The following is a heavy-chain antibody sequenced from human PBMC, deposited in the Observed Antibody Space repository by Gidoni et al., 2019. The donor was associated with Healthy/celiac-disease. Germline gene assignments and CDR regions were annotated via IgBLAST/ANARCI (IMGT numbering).Heavy chain of an antibody. J-gene: IGHJ4*02. CDR2: ISYDGSNK. V-gene: IGHV3-30*18. CDR1: GLTFSSYG. Sequence: QVLLVESGGGVAQPGRSLRLSCAASGLTFSSYGMHWLRQAPGKGLELMAVISYDGSNKYYADSVKGRFTISRDNSKNTLYLQMNSLRAEDTAVYYCAKDWSWELVPYDYWGQGTLVTVSS. D-gene: IGHD1-26*01. CDR3: AKDWSWELVPYDY.